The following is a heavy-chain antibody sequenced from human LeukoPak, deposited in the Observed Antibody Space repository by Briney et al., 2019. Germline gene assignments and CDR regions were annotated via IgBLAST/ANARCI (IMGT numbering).Heavy chain of an antibody. CDR1: GFSFSSYG. CDR2: ISGSGGST. J-gene: IGHJ3*02. D-gene: IGHD5-24*01. V-gene: IGHV3-23*01. Sequence: PGGTLRLSCEASGFSFSSYGMSWVRQAPGKGLEWVSAISGSGGSTYYADSVKGRFTISRDNSKNTLYLQMNSLRAEDTAVYYCARVRRDGYNFDAFDIWGQGTMVTVSS. CDR3: ARVRRDGYNFDAFDI.